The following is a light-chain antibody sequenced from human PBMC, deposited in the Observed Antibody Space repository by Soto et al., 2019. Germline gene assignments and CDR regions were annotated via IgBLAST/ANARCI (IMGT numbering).Light chain of an antibody. CDR3: SSYTSSSTLGV. CDR2: EVS. CDR1: SSDVGGYNF. Sequence: QSVLTQPASVSGSPGQSITISCTGTSSDVGGYNFVSWYQHHPGKAPKLMIYEVSHRPSGVSNRFSGSKSGNTASLTISGLQAEDEADYYRSSYTSSSTLGVFGTGTKVTVL. V-gene: IGLV2-14*01. J-gene: IGLJ1*01.